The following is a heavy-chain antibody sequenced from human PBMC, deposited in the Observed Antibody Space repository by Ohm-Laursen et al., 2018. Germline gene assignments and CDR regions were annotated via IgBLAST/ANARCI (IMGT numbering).Heavy chain of an antibody. CDR1: GFTLSSYW. CDR3: ARLYIGSFHFDF. CDR2: IKQDGSET. J-gene: IGHJ4*02. V-gene: IGHV3-7*01. D-gene: IGHD1-26*01. Sequence: SLRLSCTASGFTLSSYWMSWVRQAPGKGLEWVANIKQDGSETNYVNSVKGRFTISRDNAKNSLYLQMTSLRAEDTAVYYCARLYIGSFHFDFWGQGTLATVSS.